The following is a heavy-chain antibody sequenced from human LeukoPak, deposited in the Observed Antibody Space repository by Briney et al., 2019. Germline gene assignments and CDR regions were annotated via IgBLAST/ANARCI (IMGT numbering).Heavy chain of an antibody. CDR2: INPSDGST. Sequence: GASVKVSCKASGYTFTTYYIHCVRQAPGQRLEWMGIINPSDGSTSYAQKFQGRVTMTRDTSTSTVYMDLSSLRSEDTAVYYCARDLKGRGELLGYWGQGTLVTVSS. V-gene: IGHV1-46*01. CDR3: ARDLKGRGELLGY. J-gene: IGHJ4*02. CDR1: GYTFTTYY. D-gene: IGHD1-26*01.